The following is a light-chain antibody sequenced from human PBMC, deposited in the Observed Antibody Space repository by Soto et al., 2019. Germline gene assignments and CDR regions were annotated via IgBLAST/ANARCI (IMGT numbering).Light chain of an antibody. Sequence: NFMLTQPHSVSESPGKTVTISCTRSSGSIGSSYVQWYQQRPGSSPTTVIFADNQRPTGVPVRFSGSIDSSSNSASLVISGLRSEDEADYYCQSYDTSNPLVFGGGTKVTVL. J-gene: IGLJ3*02. CDR3: QSYDTSNPLV. CDR1: SGSIGSSY. V-gene: IGLV6-57*01. CDR2: ADN.